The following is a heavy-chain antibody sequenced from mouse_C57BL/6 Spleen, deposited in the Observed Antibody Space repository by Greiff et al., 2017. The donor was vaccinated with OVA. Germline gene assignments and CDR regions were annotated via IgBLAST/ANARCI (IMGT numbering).Heavy chain of an antibody. CDR1: GYTFTDYE. J-gene: IGHJ3*02. CDR3: TGYSNYEG. CDR2: IDPETGGT. Sequence: VNLVESGAELVRPGASVTLSCKASGYTFTDYEMHWVKQTPVHGLEWIGAIDPETGGTAYNQKFKGKAILTADKSSSTAYMELRSLTSEDSAVYYCTGYSNYEGWGQGTLVTVSA. V-gene: IGHV1-15*01. D-gene: IGHD2-5*01.